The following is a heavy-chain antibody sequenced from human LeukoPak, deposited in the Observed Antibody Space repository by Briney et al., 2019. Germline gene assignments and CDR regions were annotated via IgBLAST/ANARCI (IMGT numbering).Heavy chain of an antibody. J-gene: IGHJ4*02. V-gene: IGHV3-30*04. CDR2: ISYDGSNK. D-gene: IGHD3-10*01. Sequence: GGSLRLSCAASGFTFSSYAMHWVRQAPGKGLEWVAVISYDGSNKYYADSVKGRFTISRDNSKNTLYLQMNSLRAEDTAVYYCARDRYYYGSGSEGIDYWGQGTLVTVSS. CDR1: GFTFSSYA. CDR3: ARDRYYYGSGSEGIDY.